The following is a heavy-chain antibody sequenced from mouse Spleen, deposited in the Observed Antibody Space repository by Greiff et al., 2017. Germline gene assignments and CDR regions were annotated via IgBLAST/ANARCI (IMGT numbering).Heavy chain of an antibody. Sequence: VQLQQPGAELVMPGASVKLSCKASGYTFTSYWMHWVKQRPGQGLEWIGEIDPSDSYTNYNQKFKGKATLTVDKSSSTAYMQLSSLTSEDSAVYYCARRDYGRGFDYWGQGTTLTVSS. CDR1: GYTFTSYW. CDR3: ARRDYGRGFDY. V-gene: IGHV1-69*01. J-gene: IGHJ2*01. D-gene: IGHD1-1*01. CDR2: IDPSDSYT.